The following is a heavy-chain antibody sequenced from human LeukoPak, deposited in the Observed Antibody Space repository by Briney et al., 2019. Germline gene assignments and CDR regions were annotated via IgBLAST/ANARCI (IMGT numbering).Heavy chain of an antibody. CDR1: GYTFNGYY. Sequence: ASVKVSCKASGYTFNGYYMHWVRQAPGQGLAWMGWINPNSGGTNYAQKFQGRVTMTRDTSISTAYMELSRLRSDDTAVYYCARMITGTGIGDYWGQGTLVTVSS. D-gene: IGHD1-7*01. V-gene: IGHV1-2*02. CDR3: ARMITGTGIGDY. J-gene: IGHJ4*02. CDR2: INPNSGGT.